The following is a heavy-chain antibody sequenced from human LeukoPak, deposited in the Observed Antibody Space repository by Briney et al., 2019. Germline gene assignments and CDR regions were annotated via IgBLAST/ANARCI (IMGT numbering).Heavy chain of an antibody. J-gene: IGHJ4*02. CDR1: GFTVSSSY. D-gene: IGHD3-22*01. V-gene: IGHV3-53*01. CDR3: ARAAYDSNGYTANHDY. Sequence: GGSLRLSCAASGFTVSSSYMSWVRQAPGKGLEWVSVLYSDGTTYYADSVKGRFTISRDNSKNTLHLEMNNLKAEGTAVYFCARAAYDSNGYTANHDYWGQGTLVTVSS. CDR2: LYSDGTT.